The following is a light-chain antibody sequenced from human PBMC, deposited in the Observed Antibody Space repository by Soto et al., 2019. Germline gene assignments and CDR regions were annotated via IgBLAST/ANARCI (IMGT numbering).Light chain of an antibody. CDR3: QQYDNSPRT. CDR2: GAS. CDR1: QSVNSNY. V-gene: IGKV3-20*01. J-gene: IGKJ1*01. Sequence: EIVLTQSPGTLSLSPGERATLSCRASQSVNSNYLAWYQQKPGQGPRLLMYGASSRATGIPDRFSGSGSGTDFTLTISRLEPEDFAVYYCQQYDNSPRTCGQGTEVEIK.